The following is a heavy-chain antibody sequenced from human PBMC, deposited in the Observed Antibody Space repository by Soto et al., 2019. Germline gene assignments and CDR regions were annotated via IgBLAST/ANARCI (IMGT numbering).Heavy chain of an antibody. J-gene: IGHJ6*02. V-gene: IGHV1-46*01. CDR1: GYTFTSYG. Sequence: ASVKVSCKASGYTFTSYGISWVRQAPGQGLEWLGRMNPSGGNTSYAQKFQGRVTMTRDTSTSTVYMELSSLRSEDTAVYYCAIIGYGYYYYGMDVWGQGTTVTVSS. D-gene: IGHD5-12*01. CDR2: MNPSGGNT. CDR3: AIIGYGYYYYGMDV.